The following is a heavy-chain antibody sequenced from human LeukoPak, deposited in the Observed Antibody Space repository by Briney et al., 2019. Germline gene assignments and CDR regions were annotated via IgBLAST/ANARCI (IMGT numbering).Heavy chain of an antibody. Sequence: ASVKVSCKASGYTFTSFYMHWVRQAPGQGLEWVGIINPSGGSTTYGQKFQGRVTMTRDTSTSTVYMELSSLRSEDTAVYYCTRVVSVVGAAYYFDYWGQGTLVTVSS. CDR3: TRVVSVVGAAYYFDY. J-gene: IGHJ4*02. V-gene: IGHV1-46*01. D-gene: IGHD1-26*01. CDR2: INPSGGST. CDR1: GYTFTSFY.